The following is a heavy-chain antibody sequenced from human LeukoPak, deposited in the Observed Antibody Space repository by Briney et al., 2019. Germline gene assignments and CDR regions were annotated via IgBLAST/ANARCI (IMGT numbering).Heavy chain of an antibody. CDR2: IYHGDSDT. Sequence: GESLIISCKCSGYSFTNYLIGWVRQMPGKGQERIGIIYHGDSDTRYSPSFQGQVTISADKSISTAYLQWSSLKASDTAMYYCASFQTGWLQYGSAVDIWVQGTMVTVSS. J-gene: IGHJ3*02. D-gene: IGHD5-24*01. V-gene: IGHV5-51*01. CDR1: GYSFTNYL. CDR3: ASFQTGWLQYGSAVDI.